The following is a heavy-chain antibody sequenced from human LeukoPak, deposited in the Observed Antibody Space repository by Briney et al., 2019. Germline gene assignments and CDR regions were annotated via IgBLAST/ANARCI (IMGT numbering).Heavy chain of an antibody. CDR2: IIGDGSAT. CDR3: GRAAVAGTYPPDI. D-gene: IGHD6-19*01. Sequence: GGSLRLSCAASGFTFSTHWMHWVRQAPGKGLVWVSRIIGDGSATSYAESVMGRFTISRDNAKNIVYLQMNSLRDEDTAVYFCGRAAVAGTYPPDIWGQGTLVTVSS. V-gene: IGHV3-74*01. J-gene: IGHJ1*01. CDR1: GFTFSTHW.